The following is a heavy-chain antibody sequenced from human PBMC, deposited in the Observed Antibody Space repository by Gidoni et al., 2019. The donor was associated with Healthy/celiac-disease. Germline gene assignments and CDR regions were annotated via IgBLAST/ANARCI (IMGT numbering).Heavy chain of an antibody. Sequence: TYYNPSLKSRVTISVDTSKNQFSLKLSSVTAADTAVYYCARLLTPATGAAYFDYWGQGTLVTVSS. J-gene: IGHJ4*02. D-gene: IGHD2-2*01. V-gene: IGHV4-39*01. CDR3: ARLLTPATGAAYFDY. CDR2: T.